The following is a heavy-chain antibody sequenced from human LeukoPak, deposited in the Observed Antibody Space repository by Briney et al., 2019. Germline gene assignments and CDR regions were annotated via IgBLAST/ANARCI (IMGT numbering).Heavy chain of an antibody. CDR3: AREDSSGHMSL. CDR2: ITHGSTRV. J-gene: IGHJ4*02. CDR1: GFTFSSYS. Sequence: GGSLRLSCAASGFTFSSYSMNWVRQAPGKGLEWISHITHGSTRVFYADSVEGRFTVSRDDAKNSLYLQMNSLRVEDTAVYYCAREDSSGHMSLWGQGTLVIVSS. D-gene: IGHD3-22*01. V-gene: IGHV3-48*01.